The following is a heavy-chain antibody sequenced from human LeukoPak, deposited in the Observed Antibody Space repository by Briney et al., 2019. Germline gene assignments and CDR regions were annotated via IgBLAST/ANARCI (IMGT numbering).Heavy chain of an antibody. J-gene: IGHJ6*03. CDR2: INHSGST. CDR1: GGSFSGYY. Sequence: SETLSLTCAVYGGSFSGYYWSWIRQPPGKGLEWIGEINHSGSTNYNPSLKSRVTISVDTSKNQFSLKLSSVTAADTAVYYCARVEEGYGSGRRENYFYYYMDVWGKGTTVTISS. D-gene: IGHD3-10*01. V-gene: IGHV4-34*01. CDR3: ARVEEGYGSGRRENYFYYYMDV.